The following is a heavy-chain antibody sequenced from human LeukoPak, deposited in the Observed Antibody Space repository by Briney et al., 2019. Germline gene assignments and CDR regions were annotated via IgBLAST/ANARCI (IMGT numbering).Heavy chain of an antibody. CDR3: ARPLDPPGGDAFDI. Sequence: ASVKVSCKASGYTFTSYDINWVRQATGQGLEWMGWMNPNSGNTGYAQKFQGRVTMTRNTSISTAYMELSSLRSDDTAVYYCARPLDPPGGDAFDIWGQGTMVTVSS. J-gene: IGHJ3*02. CDR2: MNPNSGNT. CDR1: GYTFTSYD. D-gene: IGHD3-10*01. V-gene: IGHV1-8*01.